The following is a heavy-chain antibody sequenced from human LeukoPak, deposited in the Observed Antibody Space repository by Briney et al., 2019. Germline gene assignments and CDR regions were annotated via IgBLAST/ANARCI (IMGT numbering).Heavy chain of an antibody. J-gene: IGHJ3*02. CDR1: GGSISSGGYY. CDR2: IYHSGST. D-gene: IGHD2-2*01. CDR3: AREGDCSSTSCYGYAFDI. V-gene: IGHV4-30-2*01. Sequence: SETLSLTCTVSGGSISSGGYYWSWIRQPPGKGLEWIGYIYHSGSTYYNPSLKSRVTISVDRSKNQFPLKLSSVTAADTAVYYCAREGDCSSTSCYGYAFDIWGQGTMVTVSS.